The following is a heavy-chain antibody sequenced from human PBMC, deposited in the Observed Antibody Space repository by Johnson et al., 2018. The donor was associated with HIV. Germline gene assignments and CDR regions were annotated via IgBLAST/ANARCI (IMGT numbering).Heavy chain of an antibody. CDR3: AKTRTTVTTIDAFDI. J-gene: IGHJ3*02. V-gene: IGHV3-30*02. CDR2: IRYDGTNK. Sequence: QVQLVESGGGVVQPGGSLRLSCETSGFTFSSYDMHWVRQAPGKGLEWVAFIRYDGTNKHFADSVKGRFTISSDNSKNTLYLQMNSLRAEDTAVYYCAKTRTTVTTIDAFDIWGQGTMVTVSS. D-gene: IGHD4-17*01. CDR1: GFTFSSYD.